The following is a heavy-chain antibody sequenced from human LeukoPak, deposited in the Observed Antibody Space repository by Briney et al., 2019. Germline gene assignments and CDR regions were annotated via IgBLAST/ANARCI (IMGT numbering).Heavy chain of an antibody. CDR3: ASIYSPNPENYFDY. J-gene: IGHJ4*02. Sequence: SETLSLTCTVSGYSISSGYYWGWIRQPPGKGLEWIGSVYHSGSTYYNPSLKSRVTISVDTSKNQFSLKLSSVTAADTAVYYCASIYSPNPENYFDYWGQGTLVTVSS. V-gene: IGHV4-38-2*02. D-gene: IGHD4-11*01. CDR2: VYHSGST. CDR1: GYSISSGYY.